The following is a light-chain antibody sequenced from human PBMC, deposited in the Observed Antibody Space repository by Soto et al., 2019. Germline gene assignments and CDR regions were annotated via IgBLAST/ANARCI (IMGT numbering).Light chain of an antibody. CDR3: SSYTTSSSYV. V-gene: IGLV2-14*01. CDR1: SSDVGCYIY. CDR2: DVT. Sequence: QSVLTQPASVSGSPGQSITISCTGTSSDVGCYIYVSWYQQHPGKAPKLMIYDVTSRPSGVSYRFSGSKSGNTASLTISGLQAEDEAGYCCSSYTTSSSYVFGTGTKVTVL. J-gene: IGLJ1*01.